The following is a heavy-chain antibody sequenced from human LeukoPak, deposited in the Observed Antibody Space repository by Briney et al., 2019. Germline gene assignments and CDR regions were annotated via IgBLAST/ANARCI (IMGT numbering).Heavy chain of an antibody. V-gene: IGHV1-2*02. J-gene: IGHJ4*02. CDR2: INPNSGGT. CDR1: GYTFNGYY. D-gene: IGHD2-2*01. CDR3: ARDLLYQLQHYYFDY. Sequence: ASVKVSCKASGYTFNGYYMHWVRQAPGQGLEWMGWINPNSGGTNYAQKFQGRVTMTRDTSISTAYMELSRLRSDDTAVYYCARDLLYQLQHYYFDYWGQGTLVTVSS.